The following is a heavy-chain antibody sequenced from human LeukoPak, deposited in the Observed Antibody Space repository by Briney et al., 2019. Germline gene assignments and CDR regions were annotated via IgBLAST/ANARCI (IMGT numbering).Heavy chain of an antibody. V-gene: IGHV4-4*07. CDR1: GGSISSYY. CDR2: IYASGNT. J-gene: IGHJ4*02. Sequence: SETLSLTCTVSGGSISSYYWSWVRQPAGKGLEWIGRIYASGNTNYNPSLKGRVTMTVDTSKNQFSLKLSPVTAADTAVYYCARDPLGLYYFDYWGQGTLVTVSS. CDR3: ARDPLGLYYFDY.